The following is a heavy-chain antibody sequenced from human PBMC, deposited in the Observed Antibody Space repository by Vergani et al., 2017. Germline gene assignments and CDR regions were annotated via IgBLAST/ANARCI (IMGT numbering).Heavy chain of an antibody. J-gene: IGHJ5*02. Sequence: QVQLQQWGAGVVKPSGTLSLTCAVFGESFSSFYWSWIRQPPGKGLEWIGEINNDGHTNYNPSLESRVTVSRDTAKNQFSLNLMSVTAADTAVYYCGRVADFYGLGSRLLDLWGQGILVTVSS. CDR2: INNDGHT. V-gene: IGHV4-34*02. CDR1: GESFSSFY. D-gene: IGHD3-10*01. CDR3: GRVADFYGLGSRLLDL.